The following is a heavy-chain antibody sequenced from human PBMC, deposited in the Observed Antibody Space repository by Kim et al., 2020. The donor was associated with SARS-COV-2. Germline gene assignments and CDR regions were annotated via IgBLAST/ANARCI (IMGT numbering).Heavy chain of an antibody. J-gene: IGHJ6*02. CDR2: ISAYNGNT. CDR1: GYTFTSYG. CDR3: ARDSDDKYPYYYYGMDV. D-gene: IGHD3-9*01. Sequence: ASVKVSCKASGYTFTSYGISWVRQAPGQGLEWMGWISAYNGNTNYAQKLQGRVTMTTDTSTSTAYMELRSLRSDDTAVYYCARDSDDKYPYYYYGMDVWGQGTTVTVSS. V-gene: IGHV1-18*01.